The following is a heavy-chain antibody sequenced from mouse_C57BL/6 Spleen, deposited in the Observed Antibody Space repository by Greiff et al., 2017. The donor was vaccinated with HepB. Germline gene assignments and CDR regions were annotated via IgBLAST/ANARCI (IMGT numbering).Heavy chain of an antibody. J-gene: IGHJ2*01. Sequence: QVQLQQPGAELVMPGASVKLSCKASGYTFTSYWMHWVKQRPGQGLEWIGEIDPSDSYTNYNQKFKGKSTLTVDKSSSTAYMQLSSLTSEDSAVYYCARSAAQATRDYWGQGTTLTVSS. D-gene: IGHD3-2*02. CDR1: GYTFTSYW. V-gene: IGHV1-69*01. CDR3: ARSAAQATRDY. CDR2: IDPSDSYT.